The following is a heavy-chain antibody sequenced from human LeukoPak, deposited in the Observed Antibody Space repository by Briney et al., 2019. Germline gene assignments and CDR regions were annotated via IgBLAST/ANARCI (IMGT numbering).Heavy chain of an antibody. CDR3: AKEMATRDYFDH. CDR2: ISVSGGST. V-gene: IGHV3-23*01. CDR1: GFTFSNFA. D-gene: IGHD5-24*01. Sequence: GGSLRLSCAASGFTFSNFAMSWVRQAPGKGLEWVSEISVSGGSTYSADSVKGRFTISRDNSKNTLYLQMNSLRAEDTAVYYCAKEMATRDYFDHRGQGILVTVSS. J-gene: IGHJ4*02.